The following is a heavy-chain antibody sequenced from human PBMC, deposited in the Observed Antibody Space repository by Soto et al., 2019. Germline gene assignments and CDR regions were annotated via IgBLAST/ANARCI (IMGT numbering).Heavy chain of an antibody. J-gene: IGHJ4*02. D-gene: IGHD5-12*01. CDR1: GGTCSSYA. Sequence: SVEVSCKASGGTCSSYAISWVRQAPGQGLEWMGGDIPIFGTANYAQKFQGRVTITADESTSTAYMELSSLRSEDTAVYYCATRRRDGYNWVYFVYWRQGTLVTVSS. CDR2: DIPIFGTA. CDR3: ATRRRDGYNWVYFVY. V-gene: IGHV1-69*13.